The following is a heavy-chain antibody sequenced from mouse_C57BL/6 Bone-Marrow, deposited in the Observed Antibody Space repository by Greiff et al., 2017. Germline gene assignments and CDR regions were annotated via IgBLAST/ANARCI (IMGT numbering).Heavy chain of an antibody. D-gene: IGHD1-1*01. CDR1: GYSFTGYY. Sequence: VQLKQSGPELVKPGASVKISCKASGYSFTGYYMNWVKQSPEKSLEWIGEINPSTGGTTYNQKFKAKATLTVDKSSSTAYMQLKSLTSEDSAVYYCARTPDSGSSRYYYAYWGQGTTLTVSS. CDR3: ARTPDSGSSRYYYAY. V-gene: IGHV1-42*01. J-gene: IGHJ2*01. CDR2: INPSTGGT.